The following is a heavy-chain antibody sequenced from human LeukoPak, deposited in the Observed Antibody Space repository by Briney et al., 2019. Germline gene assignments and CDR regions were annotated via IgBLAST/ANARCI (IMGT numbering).Heavy chain of an antibody. D-gene: IGHD2-15*01. V-gene: IGHV3-23*01. CDR1: GFTFSNYA. Sequence: GGSLRLSCVASGFTFSNYAMTWVRQAPGKGLEMVSGIYGDEDKTVYGDAVKGRFTISRDNSKNTLFLQMNSLRADDTAVYYCAKTQGYYDAWGQGALVTVSS. CDR3: AKTQGYYDA. J-gene: IGHJ5*02. CDR2: IYGDEDKT.